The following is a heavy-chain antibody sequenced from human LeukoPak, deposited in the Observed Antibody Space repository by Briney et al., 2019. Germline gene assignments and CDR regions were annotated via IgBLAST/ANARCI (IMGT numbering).Heavy chain of an antibody. CDR3: AKDRVGATLYFDC. CDR2: ISYDGSNK. CDR1: GFTLSSYD. V-gene: IGHV3-33*05. D-gene: IGHD1-26*01. Sequence: RGSLRLSCAASGFTLSSYDMHWVRAAPGKGLGWVAVISYDGSNKYYADSVRGRFTISRDNSKNTLYLQMNSLRAEDTAVYYCAKDRVGATLYFDCWGQGTLGTVSS. J-gene: IGHJ4*02.